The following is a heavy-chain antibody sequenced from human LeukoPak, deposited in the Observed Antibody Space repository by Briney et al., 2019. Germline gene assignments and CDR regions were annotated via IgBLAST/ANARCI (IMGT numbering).Heavy chain of an antibody. D-gene: IGHD1-26*01. V-gene: IGHV4-4*07. CDR3: ARHRRVGAAPMDV. CDR1: GGSISSYY. CDR2: IYTSGST. Sequence: SETLSLTCTGSGGSISSYYWSWIRQPAGKGLEWIGRIYTSGSTNYNPSLKSRVTISVDTSKNQFSLKLSSVTAADTAVYYCARHRRVGAAPMDVWGKATTVTVSS. J-gene: IGHJ6*03.